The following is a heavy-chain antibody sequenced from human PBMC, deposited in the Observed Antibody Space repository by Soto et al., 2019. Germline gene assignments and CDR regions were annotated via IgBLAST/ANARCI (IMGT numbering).Heavy chain of an antibody. CDR1: GFTFSSYA. CDR2: ISYDGSNK. Sequence: PGGSLRLSCAASGFTFSSYAMHWVRQAPGKGLEWVAVISYDGSNKYYADSVKGRFTISRDNSKNTLYLQTNSLRAEDTAVYYCARGILTGYIDYWGQGTLVTVSS. D-gene: IGHD3-9*01. CDR3: ARGILTGYIDY. J-gene: IGHJ4*02. V-gene: IGHV3-30-3*01.